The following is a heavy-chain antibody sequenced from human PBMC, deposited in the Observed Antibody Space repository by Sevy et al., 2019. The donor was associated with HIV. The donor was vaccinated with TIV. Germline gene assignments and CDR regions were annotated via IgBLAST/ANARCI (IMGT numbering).Heavy chain of an antibody. D-gene: IGHD3-16*02. CDR2: IKQDGSEK. CDR3: ARERIFNDYVWGSYRYFDY. Sequence: GGSLRLSCAASGFTFSSYWMSWVRQAPGKGLEWVANIKQDGSEKYYVDSVKGRFTISRDNAKNSLYLQMNSLRAEDTAVYYCARERIFNDYVWGSYRYFDYWGQGTLVTVSS. J-gene: IGHJ4*02. CDR1: GFTFSSYW. V-gene: IGHV3-7*01.